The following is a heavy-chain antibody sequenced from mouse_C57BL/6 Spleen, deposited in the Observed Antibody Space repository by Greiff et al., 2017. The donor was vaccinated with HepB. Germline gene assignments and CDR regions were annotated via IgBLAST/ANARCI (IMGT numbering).Heavy chain of an antibody. CDR2: IYPGDGDT. V-gene: IGHV1-80*01. CDR3: ARYDYEGYAMDY. D-gene: IGHD2-4*01. J-gene: IGHJ4*01. Sequence: VQLQQSGAELVKPGASVKISCKASGYAFSSYWMNWVKQRPGKGLEWIGQIYPGDGDTNYNGKFKGKATLTADKSSSTAYMQLSSLTSEDSAVYYCARYDYEGYAMDYWGQGTSVTVSS. CDR1: GYAFSSYW.